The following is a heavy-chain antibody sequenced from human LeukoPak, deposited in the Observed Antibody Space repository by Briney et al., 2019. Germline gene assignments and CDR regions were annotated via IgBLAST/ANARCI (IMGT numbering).Heavy chain of an antibody. Sequence: SETLSLTCTVSGGSINSGSYFWSWIRQPAGKGLEWFGRIYTSGSTKYNPSCKSLVTISIDTSKNQFSLRLRSVSAADTAVYYCARGPRSVGDTSWFDPWGERTLVTVSS. J-gene: IGHJ5*02. D-gene: IGHD1-26*01. V-gene: IGHV4-61*02. CDR2: IYTSGST. CDR1: GGSINSGSYF. CDR3: ARGPRSVGDTSWFDP.